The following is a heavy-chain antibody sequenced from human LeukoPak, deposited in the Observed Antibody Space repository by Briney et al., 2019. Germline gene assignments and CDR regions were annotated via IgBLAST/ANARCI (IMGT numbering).Heavy chain of an antibody. Sequence: SLRLSCTASGFTFGDYSMTWFRQAPGKGLEWVSFIRGKASGGTAEYAASVRGRFTVSRDDSRSVAYLQMSSLKTEDTAIYYCTRDRIQSDYWGQGTLVTVSS. CDR2: IRGKASGGTA. J-gene: IGHJ4*02. D-gene: IGHD4-11*01. CDR1: GFTFGDYS. V-gene: IGHV3-49*03. CDR3: TRDRIQSDY.